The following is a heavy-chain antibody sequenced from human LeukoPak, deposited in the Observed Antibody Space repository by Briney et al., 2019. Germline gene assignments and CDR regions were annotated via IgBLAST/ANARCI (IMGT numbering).Heavy chain of an antibody. D-gene: IGHD2-15*01. CDR3: ARDSHSVDTATPRGFDP. CDR1: GDSTSSYF. J-gene: IGHJ5*02. CDR2: FHDSGSA. V-gene: IGHV4-59*01. Sequence: SETLSPTCTVSGDSTSSYFWSWIRQPPGKGLEWIGYFHDSGSANYNPSLKSRITMSVDTSKNQFSLKLRSVTAADTAVYYCARDSHSVDTATPRGFDPWGQGTLVTVSS.